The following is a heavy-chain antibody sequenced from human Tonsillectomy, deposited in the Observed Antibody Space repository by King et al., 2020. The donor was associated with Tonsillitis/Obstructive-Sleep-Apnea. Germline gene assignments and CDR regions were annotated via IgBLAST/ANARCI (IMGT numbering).Heavy chain of an antibody. V-gene: IGHV3-7*04. CDR1: GFTVSSYW. D-gene: IGHD3-3*01. J-gene: IGHJ4*02. CDR3: AREITIFGVPNY. CDR2: IMQAGGEK. Sequence: VQLVESGGGLVQPGGSLRLSCAASGFTVSSYWMSWVGQVPGKGLEWWANIMQAGGEKNHVDSVKGRFTISSDNAKNSLYLQMNSLRAEDTAIYYCAREITIFGVPNYWGQGTLVTVSS.